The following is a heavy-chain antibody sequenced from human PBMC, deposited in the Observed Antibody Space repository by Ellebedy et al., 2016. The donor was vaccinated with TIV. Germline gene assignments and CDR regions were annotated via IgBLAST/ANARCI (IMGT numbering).Heavy chain of an antibody. Sequence: SETLSLTCTVSGSSISDYYWTWIRQPPGRGLEWIGFVYDTLGSSNYSPSLKSRVSISVDTSKCQISLRLKSVTAADTAVYYCARHAVVPTPGFEYWGPGALVTVSS. CDR1: GSSISDYY. J-gene: IGHJ4*02. CDR2: VYDTLGSS. CDR3: ARHAVVPTPGFEY. D-gene: IGHD2-15*01. V-gene: IGHV4-59*08.